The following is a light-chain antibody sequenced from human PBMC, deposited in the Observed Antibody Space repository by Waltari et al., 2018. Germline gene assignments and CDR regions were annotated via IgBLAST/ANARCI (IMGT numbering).Light chain of an antibody. CDR3: SLYMGSGIWV. CDR2: KGS. J-gene: IGLJ3*02. CDR1: SGSVSTTPS. V-gene: IGLV8-61*01. Sequence: QTVVTHAPLLSVSTGGTVTLACALTSGSVSTTPSATWYQQTPGQPPRTLVYKGSSRSSGVPDRFSGSVLGNTAALTITGAQADDESNYYCSLYMGSGIWVFGGGTKLTVL.